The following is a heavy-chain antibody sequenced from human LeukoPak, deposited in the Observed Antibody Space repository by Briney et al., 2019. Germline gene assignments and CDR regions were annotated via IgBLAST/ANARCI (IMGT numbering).Heavy chain of an antibody. CDR2: IIPIFGTA. V-gene: IGHV1-69*05. CDR1: GGTFSSYA. J-gene: IGHJ6*03. D-gene: IGHD2-2*01. Sequence: SVKVSCKASGGTFSSYAISWVRQAPGQGLEWMGGIIPIFGTANYAQKFQGRVTITTDESTSTAYMELSSLRSEDTAVYYCAKDGCSSTSCYLYYYYYYMDVWGKGTTVTVSS. CDR3: AKDGCSSTSCYLYYYYYYMDV.